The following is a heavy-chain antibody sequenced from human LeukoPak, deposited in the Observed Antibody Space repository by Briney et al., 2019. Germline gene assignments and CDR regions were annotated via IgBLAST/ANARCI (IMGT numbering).Heavy chain of an antibody. J-gene: IGHJ4*02. CDR1: GFTFSTYS. Sequence: GGSLRLSCAASGFTFSTYSMTWVRQAPGKGLEWVSSISSSSSYIYYADSVKGRFTISRDNAKNSLYLQMNSLRAEDTAVYYCARVYCSGGSCDQNFDYWGQGTLVTVSS. D-gene: IGHD2-15*01. CDR2: ISSSSSYI. V-gene: IGHV3-21*01. CDR3: ARVYCSGGSCDQNFDY.